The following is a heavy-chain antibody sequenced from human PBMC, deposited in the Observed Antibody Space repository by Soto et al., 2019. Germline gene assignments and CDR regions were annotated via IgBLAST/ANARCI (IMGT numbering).Heavy chain of an antibody. D-gene: IGHD5-18*01. V-gene: IGHV1-2*02. CDR1: GYTFTGYY. Sequence: ASVKVSCKASGYTFTGYYMHWVRQAPGQGLEWMGWINPNSGGTNYAQKFQGRVTMTRDTSISTAYMELSRLRSDDTAVYYCARAPDTAMAWPSFDYWGQGTLVTVSS. J-gene: IGHJ4*02. CDR3: ARAPDTAMAWPSFDY. CDR2: INPNSGGT.